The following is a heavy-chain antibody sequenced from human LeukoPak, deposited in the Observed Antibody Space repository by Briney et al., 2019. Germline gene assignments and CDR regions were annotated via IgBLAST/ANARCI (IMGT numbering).Heavy chain of an antibody. CDR3: ARLGLEGYFDY. D-gene: IGHD5-24*01. CDR1: GGSFSGYY. V-gene: IGHV4-59*08. CDR2: IYYSGST. J-gene: IGHJ4*02. Sequence: SGTLSLTCAVYGGSFSGYYWSWIRQPPGKGLEWIGYIYYSGSTNYNPSLKSRVTISVDTSKSQFSLKLSSVTAADTAVYYCARLGLEGYFDYWGQGTLVTVSS.